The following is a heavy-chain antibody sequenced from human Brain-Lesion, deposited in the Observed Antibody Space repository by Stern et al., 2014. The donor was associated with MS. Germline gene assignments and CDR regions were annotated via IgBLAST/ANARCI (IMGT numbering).Heavy chain of an antibody. CDR2: TSYDGSDK. CDR3: AKDFDIYYYYGMDV. Sequence: VHLVESGGGAVQSGRSLRLSCAASGFTFSSYGMHWVRQAPGKGLEWVAVTSYDGSDKYYADSVKGRFTISRDNSKNTLYLQMNSLRAEDTAVYYCAKDFDIYYYYGMDVWGQGTTVTVSS. V-gene: IGHV3-30*18. CDR1: GFTFSSYG. J-gene: IGHJ6*02. D-gene: IGHD2-15*01.